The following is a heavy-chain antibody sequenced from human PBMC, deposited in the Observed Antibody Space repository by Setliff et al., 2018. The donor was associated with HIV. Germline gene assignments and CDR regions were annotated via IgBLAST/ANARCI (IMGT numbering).Heavy chain of an antibody. Sequence: SETLSLTCTVSGASISSGTYFWTWVRQPAGQGLEWVGHIYSIGSTNYSPSLKSRVTISPGTSKNQFSLKLTSVTAADTAVYYCARLSDTAMASFDSWGQGILVTVSS. CDR3: ARLSDTAMASFDS. J-gene: IGHJ4*02. D-gene: IGHD5-18*01. CDR2: IYSIGST. CDR1: GASISSGTYF. V-gene: IGHV4-61*09.